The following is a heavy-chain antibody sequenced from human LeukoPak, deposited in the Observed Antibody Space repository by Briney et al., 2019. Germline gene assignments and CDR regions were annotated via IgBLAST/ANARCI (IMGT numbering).Heavy chain of an antibody. CDR2: IYHSGST. D-gene: IGHD2-2*01. V-gene: IGHV4-38-2*01. J-gene: IGHJ6*03. CDR3: ARQSGPAAIYYYYYMDV. CDR1: GYSISSGYY. Sequence: SETLSLTXAVSGYSISSGYYWGWIRQPPGKGLERIGSIYHSGSTYYNPSLKSRVTISVDTSKNQFSLKLSSVTAADTAVYYCARQSGPAAIYYYYYMDVWGKGTTVTVSS.